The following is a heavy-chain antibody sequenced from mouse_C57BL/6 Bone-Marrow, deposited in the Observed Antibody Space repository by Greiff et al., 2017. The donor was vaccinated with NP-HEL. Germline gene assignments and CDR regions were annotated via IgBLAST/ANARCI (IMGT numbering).Heavy chain of an antibody. Sequence: EVQLQQSGPVLVKPGASVKMSCKASGYTFTDYYMNWVKQSHGKSLEWIGVINPYNGGTSYNQKFKGKATLTVDKSSSTAYMELNSQTSEDSAVYYCAIYYYGSSFFDYWGQGTTLTVSS. J-gene: IGHJ2*01. CDR3: AIYYYGSSFFDY. CDR1: GYTFTDYY. V-gene: IGHV1-19*01. CDR2: INPYNGGT. D-gene: IGHD1-1*01.